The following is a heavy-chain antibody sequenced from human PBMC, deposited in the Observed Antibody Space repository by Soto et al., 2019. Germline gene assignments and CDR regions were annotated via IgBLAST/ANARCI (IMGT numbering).Heavy chain of an antibody. CDR1: GFTFSTYA. CDR3: AKEGGGGTAMVTSYFDY. J-gene: IGHJ4*02. D-gene: IGHD5-18*01. CDR2: IDNSGGIT. Sequence: PGGSLRLSCAASGFTFSTYAMSWVRQAPGKGLEWVSTIDNSGGITYYADSVKGRFTISRDNSKNTLYLQMNSLRAEDTAIYYCAKEGGGGTAMVTSYFDYWGQGTLVTVSS. V-gene: IGHV3-23*01.